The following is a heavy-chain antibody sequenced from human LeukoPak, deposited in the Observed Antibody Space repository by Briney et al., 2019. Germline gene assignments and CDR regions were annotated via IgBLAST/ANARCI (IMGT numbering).Heavy chain of an antibody. D-gene: IGHD6-13*01. Sequence: GGSLRLSCAASGFTFTTYAMNWVRQAPGKGLEWVSAISGSGGSTYYADSVKGRFTISRDNSKNTLYLQMNSLRAEDTAVYYCAKRAAGTSGYYYYMGVWGKGTTVTVSS. CDR3: AKRAAGTSGYYYYMGV. V-gene: IGHV3-23*01. CDR2: ISGSGGST. J-gene: IGHJ6*03. CDR1: GFTFTTYA.